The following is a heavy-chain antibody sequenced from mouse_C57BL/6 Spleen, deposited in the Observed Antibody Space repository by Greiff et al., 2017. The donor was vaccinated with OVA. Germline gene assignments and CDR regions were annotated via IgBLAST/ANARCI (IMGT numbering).Heavy chain of an antibody. Sequence: QVQLQQSGPELVQPGASVKISCKASGYAFSSSWMNWVKQRPGKGLEWIGRIYPGDGDTNYNGKFKGKATLTADKSSSTAYMQLSSLTSEDSAVYFCASPYYYGSSYDYFDYWGQGTTLTVSS. CDR2: IYPGDGDT. D-gene: IGHD1-1*01. V-gene: IGHV1-82*01. J-gene: IGHJ2*01. CDR3: ASPYYYGSSYDYFDY. CDR1: GYAFSSSW.